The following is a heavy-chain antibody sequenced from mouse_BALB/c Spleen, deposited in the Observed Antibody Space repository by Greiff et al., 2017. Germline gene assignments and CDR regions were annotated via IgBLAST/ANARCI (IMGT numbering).Heavy chain of an antibody. V-gene: IGHV1-14*01. CDR1: GYTFTSYV. CDR2: INPYNDGT. Sequence: VQLKQSGPELVKPGASVKMSCKASGYTFTSYVMHWVKQKPGQGLEWIGYINPYNDGTKYNEKFKGKATLTSDKSSSTAYMELSSLTSEDSAVYYCAKEGDGYYVGYFDVWGAGTTVTVSS. J-gene: IGHJ1*01. CDR3: AKEGDGYYVGYFDV. D-gene: IGHD2-3*01.